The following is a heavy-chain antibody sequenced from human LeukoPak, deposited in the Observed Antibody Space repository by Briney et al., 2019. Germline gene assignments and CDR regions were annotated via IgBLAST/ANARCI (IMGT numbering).Heavy chain of an antibody. Sequence: ASVKVPCKASGYTFTGYYMHWVRQAPGQGLEWMGRINPNSGGTNYAQKFQGRVTMTRDTSISTAYMELSRLRSDDTAVYYCARAVLDSSGWHFDYWGQGTLVTVSS. CDR2: INPNSGGT. J-gene: IGHJ4*02. CDR3: ARAVLDSSGWHFDY. V-gene: IGHV1-2*06. CDR1: GYTFTGYY. D-gene: IGHD6-19*01.